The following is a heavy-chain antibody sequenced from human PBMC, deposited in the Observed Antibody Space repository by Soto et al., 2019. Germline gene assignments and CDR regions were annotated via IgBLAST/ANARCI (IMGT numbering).Heavy chain of an antibody. Sequence: SETLSLTCTVSGGSISSRGYYWGWIRQPPGKGLEWIGTIYYSGSTNYNPSLKSRVTISVDTSKNQFSLKLSSVTAADTAVYYCARRRGAFDIWGQGTMVTVS. CDR2: IYYSGST. V-gene: IGHV4-39*07. CDR1: GGSISSRGYY. J-gene: IGHJ3*02. CDR3: ARRRGAFDI.